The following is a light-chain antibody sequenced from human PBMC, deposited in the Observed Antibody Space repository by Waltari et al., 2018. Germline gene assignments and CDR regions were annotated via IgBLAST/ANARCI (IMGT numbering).Light chain of an antibody. Sequence: EIVLTQSPGTLSLSPGDRATLHCRASQSVSNNFLAWYQQRPGQTPRPLIYSASSRATGIPGRFSGSGSGTDFTLTITRLEPEDAAVYYCQQFHTSPRTFGGGTKVEVK. CDR3: QQFHTSPRT. V-gene: IGKV3-20*01. J-gene: IGKJ4*01. CDR1: QSVSNNF. CDR2: SAS.